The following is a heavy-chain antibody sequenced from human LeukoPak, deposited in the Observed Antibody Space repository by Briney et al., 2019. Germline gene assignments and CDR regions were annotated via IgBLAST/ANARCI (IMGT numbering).Heavy chain of an antibody. CDR2: IRSKAYGGTT. D-gene: IGHD3-3*01. V-gene: IGHV3-49*03. CDR1: GFTFGDYA. J-gene: IGHJ4*02. CDR3: SRAYDFWSGYWFDY. Sequence: PGGSLRLSCTASGFTFGDYAMSWFRQAPGKGLEWVGFIRSKAYGGTTEYAASVNGRFTISTDDSKSIAYLQMNSLKTEDTAVYYCSRAYDFWSGYWFDYWGQGTLVTVSS.